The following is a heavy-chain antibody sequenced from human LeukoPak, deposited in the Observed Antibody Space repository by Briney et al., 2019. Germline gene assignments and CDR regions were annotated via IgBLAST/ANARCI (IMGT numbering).Heavy chain of an antibody. V-gene: IGHV4-34*01. J-gene: IGHJ4*02. D-gene: IGHD5-12*01. CDR3: ARDSGYGTH. CDR2: INHSGST. CDR1: GGSFSGYY. Sequence: SETLSLTCAVYGGSFSGYYWSWIRQPPGKGLEWIGEINHSGSTNYNPSLKSRVTISVDTSKNQFSLKLSSVTAADTAVYYCARDSGYGTHWGQGTLLTVSS.